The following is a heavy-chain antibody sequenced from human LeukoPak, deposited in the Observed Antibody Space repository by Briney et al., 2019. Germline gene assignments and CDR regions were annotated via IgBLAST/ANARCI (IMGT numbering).Heavy chain of an antibody. CDR3: ATGSYSGGFDK. J-gene: IGHJ4*02. D-gene: IGHD2-8*02. CDR2: IRIIGSA. V-gene: IGHV4-4*07. CDR1: GGSISPFQ. Sequence: SETLSLTCTVSGGSISPFQWSWIRQSAGKRLEWIGLIRIIGSADYNPSLKSRVTLSIDTSKRQISLRLTSVTAADTAVYYCATGSYSGGFDKWGQGTLVIV.